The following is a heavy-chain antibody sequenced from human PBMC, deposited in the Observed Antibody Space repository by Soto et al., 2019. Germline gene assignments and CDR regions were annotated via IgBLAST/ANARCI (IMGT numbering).Heavy chain of an antibody. D-gene: IGHD3-10*01. V-gene: IGHV3-7*05. CDR1: GFTFSSYW. J-gene: IGHJ6*04. Sequence: EVQLVESGGGLVQPGGSLRLSCAASGFTFSSYWMSWVRQAPGKGLEWVANIKQDGREKYYVDSVKGRFTISRDNAKNSLYLQINILRAEDTAVYYCPLGRFGSYGMPFSVDATTVTVSS. CDR3: PLGRFGSYGMPF. CDR2: IKQDGREK.